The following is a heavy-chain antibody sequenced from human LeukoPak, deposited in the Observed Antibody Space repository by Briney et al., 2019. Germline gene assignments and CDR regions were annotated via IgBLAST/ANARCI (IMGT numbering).Heavy chain of an antibody. J-gene: IGHJ4*02. D-gene: IGHD6-19*01. CDR3: ARAFGYSSGWLGD. CDR2: IYYSGST. Sequence: SSETLSLTCTVSGGSISSGGYYWSWIRQHPGKGLEWIGYIYYSGSTNYNPSLKSRVTISIDTSKNQFSLKLSSVTAADTAVYYCARAFGYSSGWLGDWGQGTLVTVSS. CDR1: GGSISSGGYY. V-gene: IGHV4-61*08.